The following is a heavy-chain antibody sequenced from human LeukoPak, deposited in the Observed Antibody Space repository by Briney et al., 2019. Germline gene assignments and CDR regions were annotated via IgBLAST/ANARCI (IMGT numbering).Heavy chain of an antibody. CDR3: TRERELPGMFDWVLYYMDV. J-gene: IGHJ6*03. CDR1: GFTFGDYA. V-gene: IGHV3-49*04. D-gene: IGHD3-9*01. Sequence: GGSLRLSCTASGFTFGDYAMSWVRQAPGEGLEWVGFIRSKAYGGTTEYAASVKGRFTIARDDSKSIAYLQMNSLKTEDTAVYYCTRERELPGMFDWVLYYMDVWGKGTTVTISS. CDR2: IRSKAYGGTT.